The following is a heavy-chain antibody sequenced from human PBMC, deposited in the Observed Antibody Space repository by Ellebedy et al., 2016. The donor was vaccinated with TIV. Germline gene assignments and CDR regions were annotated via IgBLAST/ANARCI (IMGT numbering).Heavy chain of an antibody. CDR1: GYTFTAYY. D-gene: IGHD6-19*01. J-gene: IGHJ3*02. CDR2: IDPNSGVT. Sequence: ASVKVSXKASGYTFTAYYMHWVRQAPGQGLEWMGWIDPNSGVTYYAQKFQGRVTMTRDTSISTAYMELSSLRYEDTAVYYCASGGIAVADDAFDIWGQGTMVTVSS. CDR3: ASGGIAVADDAFDI. V-gene: IGHV1-2*02.